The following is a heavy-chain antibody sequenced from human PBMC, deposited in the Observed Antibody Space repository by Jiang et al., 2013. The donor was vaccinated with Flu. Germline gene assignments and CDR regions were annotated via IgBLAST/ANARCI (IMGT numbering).Heavy chain of an antibody. D-gene: IGHD3/OR15-3a*01. CDR1: GFTFTNYA. CDR2: INTNTGNP. CDR3: ARDTMFVAIFGLEADYGMDV. V-gene: IGHV7-4-1*02. J-gene: IGHJ6*02. Sequence: QSGSELKKPGASVRVSCKASGFTFTNYAMNWVRQAPGQGLEWMGWINTNTGNPTYAQGFTGRFVFSLDASVSTAYLQISRLKAEDTAVYYCARDTMFVAIFGLEADYGMDVWGQGTTVTVS.